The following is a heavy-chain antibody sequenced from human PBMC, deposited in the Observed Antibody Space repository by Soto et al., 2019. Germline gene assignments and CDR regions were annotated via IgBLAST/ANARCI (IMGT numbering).Heavy chain of an antibody. CDR2: ISSSSSYI. J-gene: IGHJ4*02. CDR1: GGPFSSYS. V-gene: IGHV3-21*01. CDR3: ARGVSPTDY. D-gene: IGHD2-8*01. Sequence: PGGSLRLSCAASGGPFSSYSMNWVRQAPGKGLEWVSSISSSSSYIYYADSVKGRFTISRDNAKNSLYLQMNSLRAEDTAVYYCARGVSPTDYWGQGTLVTVSS.